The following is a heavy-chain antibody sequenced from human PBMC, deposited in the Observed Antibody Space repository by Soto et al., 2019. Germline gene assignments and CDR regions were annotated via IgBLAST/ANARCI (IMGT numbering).Heavy chain of an antibody. Sequence: EVQLLESGGGLVQPGGSLRLSCAASGFTFSSYAMRWVRQAPVKGLEWVSAISGSGDSTYYADSVKGRFTISRDNSKNRLYMLLISLSAEDTAVHYCAIRGSGSYYDYWGQGTLVTVSS. CDR2: ISGSGDST. D-gene: IGHD1-26*01. J-gene: IGHJ4*02. CDR1: GFTFSSYA. V-gene: IGHV3-23*01. CDR3: AIRGSGSYYDY.